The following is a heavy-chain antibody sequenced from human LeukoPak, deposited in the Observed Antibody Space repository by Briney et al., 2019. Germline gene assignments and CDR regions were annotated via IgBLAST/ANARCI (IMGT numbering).Heavy chain of an antibody. D-gene: IGHD2-15*01. Sequence: GGSLRLSCAASGFTVSSNYMSWVRQAPGKGLEWVSVIYSGGSTYYADSVKGRFTISRDNSKNTLYLQMNSLRAEDTAVYYCARRGRCSGGSCYFRGNWFDPWGQGTLVTVSS. V-gene: IGHV3-53*01. J-gene: IGHJ5*02. CDR1: GFTVSSNY. CDR2: IYSGGST. CDR3: ARRGRCSGGSCYFRGNWFDP.